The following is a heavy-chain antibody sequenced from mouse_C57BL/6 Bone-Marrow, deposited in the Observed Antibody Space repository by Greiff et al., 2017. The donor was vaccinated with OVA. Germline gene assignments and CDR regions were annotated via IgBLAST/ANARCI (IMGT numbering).Heavy chain of an antibody. J-gene: IGHJ2*01. V-gene: IGHV1-74*01. Sequence: VPLQKPGAELVKPGASVKGSCKASGSTFPRSWVHRVKARPGQGLEWIGRIQPSDSDTNYNQKFKGKATLTVDKSSSTAYMQLSSLTSEDSAVYYCAIAEIYYGNSYFDYWGQGTTLTVSS. CDR2: IQPSDSDT. CDR3: AIAEIYYGNSYFDY. CDR1: GSTFPRSW. D-gene: IGHD2-1*01.